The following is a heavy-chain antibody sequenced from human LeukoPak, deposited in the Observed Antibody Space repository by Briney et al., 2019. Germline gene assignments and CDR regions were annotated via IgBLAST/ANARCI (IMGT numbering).Heavy chain of an antibody. CDR3: ARDASMVRGVATHYFDY. CDR2: IKSDGIST. J-gene: IGHJ4*02. Sequence: GGSLRLSCAASGFTFGSYWMHWVRQAPGKGLVWVSLIKSDGISTNYADSVKGRFTISRDNAKNTLYLQMNSLRAEDTAVYYCARDASMVRGVATHYFDYWGQGTLVTVSS. V-gene: IGHV3-74*01. D-gene: IGHD3-10*01. CDR1: GFTFGSYW.